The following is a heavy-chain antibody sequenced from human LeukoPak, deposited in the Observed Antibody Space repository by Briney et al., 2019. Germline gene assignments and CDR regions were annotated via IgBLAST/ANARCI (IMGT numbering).Heavy chain of an antibody. D-gene: IGHD3-10*01. V-gene: IGHV4-39*01. CDR2: IYYSGST. Sequence: PSETLSLTCTVSGGSISSSSYYWGWIRQPPGKGLEWIGSIYYSGSTYYNPSLKSRVTVSVDTSKNQFSLKLSSVTAADTAVYYCASGFLDAFDIWGQGTMVTVSS. CDR3: ASGFLDAFDI. CDR1: GGSISSSSYY. J-gene: IGHJ3*02.